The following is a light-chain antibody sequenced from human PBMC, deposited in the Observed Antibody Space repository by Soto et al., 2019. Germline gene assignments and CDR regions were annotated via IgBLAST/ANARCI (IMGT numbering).Light chain of an antibody. Sequence: EIVLTQSPGTLSLSPGERATHSCRASQSVSSSYVAWYQQKPGQAPRILIYGASRATGSPDRFSGSGSGTDFTLTISRLELEDFAVYYCQQYGSSPRTFGPGTKVDI. CDR1: QSVSSSY. CDR3: QQYGSSPRT. V-gene: IGKV3-20*01. J-gene: IGKJ3*01. CDR2: GAS.